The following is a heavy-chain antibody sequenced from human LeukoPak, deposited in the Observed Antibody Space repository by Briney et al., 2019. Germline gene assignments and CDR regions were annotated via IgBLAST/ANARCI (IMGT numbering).Heavy chain of an antibody. CDR3: ARSRGSGSYSTYYGKDV. V-gene: IGHV1-2*02. D-gene: IGHD3-10*01. CDR1: GYTFSGHY. Sequence: ASVKVSCKASGYTFSGHYMHWVRQAPGQGLEWMGWISPHNGVANYAQKFQGRVTMTRDTSISTAYVELSSLKSDDTAVYYCARSRGSGSYSTYYGKDVWGQGTTVTVSS. J-gene: IGHJ6*02. CDR2: ISPHNGVA.